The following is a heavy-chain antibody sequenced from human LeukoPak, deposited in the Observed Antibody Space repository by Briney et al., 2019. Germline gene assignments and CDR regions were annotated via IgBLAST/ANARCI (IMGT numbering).Heavy chain of an antibody. CDR3: ARGRRSSSEA. CDR2: INHSGGT. J-gene: IGHJ5*02. CDR1: GRSFSGYY. D-gene: IGHD6-13*01. V-gene: IGHV4-34*01. Sequence: SETLSLTCAVYGRSFSGYYWSWIRQPPGKGLEWIGEINHSGGTNYNPSLKSRVTISVDTSKNQSSLKLSSVTAADTAVYYCARGRRSSSEAWGQGTLVTVSS.